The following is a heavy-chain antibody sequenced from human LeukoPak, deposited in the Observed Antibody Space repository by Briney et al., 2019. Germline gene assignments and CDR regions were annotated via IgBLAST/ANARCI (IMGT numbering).Heavy chain of an antibody. CDR3: AQQVGYCSSGNCYFTY. V-gene: IGHV3-23*01. J-gene: IGHJ1*01. CDR2: LSANGDDT. Sequence: PGGSLRLSCAASGFTFRNYAMNWVRQAPGKGLEWVSSLSANGDDTSYADSVKGRFTISRDNSKNTLYLQMNSLRAEDAAVYYCAQQVGYCSSGNCYFTYWGQGTLVTVSS. D-gene: IGHD2-15*01. CDR1: GFTFRNYA.